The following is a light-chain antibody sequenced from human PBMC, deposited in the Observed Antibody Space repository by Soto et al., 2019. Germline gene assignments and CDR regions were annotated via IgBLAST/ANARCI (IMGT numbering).Light chain of an antibody. CDR3: QQNYRATPWT. CDR1: QSISSY. CDR2: AAS. Sequence: DIQMTQSPSSLSASVGDRVTINCRASQSISSYLNWYQQKPGKAPKLLIYAASSLERGVPSRFSGGGSGTDFTLNISSLQPDDFATYYCQQNYRATPWTFGQGTKVDIK. V-gene: IGKV1-39*01. J-gene: IGKJ1*01.